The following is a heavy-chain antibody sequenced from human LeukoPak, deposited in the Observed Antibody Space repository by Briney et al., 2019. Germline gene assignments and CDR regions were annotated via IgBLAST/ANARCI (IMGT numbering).Heavy chain of an antibody. Sequence: ASVKVSCKASGGTFSSYAISWVRQAPGQGLEWMGGIIPIFGTANYAQKFQGRVTITADESTSTAYMELSSLRSEDTAVYYCASPPRGLYYYYMDVWGKGTTVTVSS. V-gene: IGHV1-69*13. J-gene: IGHJ6*03. D-gene: IGHD1-14*01. CDR2: IIPIFGTA. CDR3: ASPPRGLYYYYMDV. CDR1: GGTFSSYA.